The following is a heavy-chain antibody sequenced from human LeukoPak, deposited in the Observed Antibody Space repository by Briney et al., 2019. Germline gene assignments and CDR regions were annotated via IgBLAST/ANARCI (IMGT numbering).Heavy chain of an antibody. CDR3: ARDRGYCSSTSCYKAYMDV. J-gene: IGHJ6*03. CDR2: INTDGSST. V-gene: IGHV3-74*01. CDR1: GFTFSSYW. Sequence: GGSLRLSCAASGFTFSSYWMHWVRQAPGKGLVWVSRINTDGSSTSCADSVKGRFTISRDNAKNTLYLQMNSLRAEDTAVYYCARDRGYCSSTSCYKAYMDVWGKGTTVTVSS. D-gene: IGHD2-2*02.